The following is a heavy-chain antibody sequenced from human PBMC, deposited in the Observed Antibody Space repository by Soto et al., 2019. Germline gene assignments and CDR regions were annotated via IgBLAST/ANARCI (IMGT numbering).Heavy chain of an antibody. CDR2: ISANNGNT. J-gene: IGHJ3*02. CDR3: ARDLQFYSDSSGYRDVFDI. Sequence: QVQLVQSRAEVKQPGASVKVSCKASRYIFTTYGISWVRQAPGQGREWVGWISANNGNTYYAQKFQGRVTMTTDTPTRTIYMELRSLRSDDTAVYYCARDLQFYSDSSGYRDVFDIWGQGTMVTVSS. CDR1: RYIFTTYG. V-gene: IGHV1-18*01. D-gene: IGHD3-22*01.